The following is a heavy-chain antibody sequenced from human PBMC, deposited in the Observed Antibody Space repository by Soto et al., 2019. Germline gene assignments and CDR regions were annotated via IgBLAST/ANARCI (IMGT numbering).Heavy chain of an antibody. CDR3: ARDSPPSGYCSSTSCPMEGWFDP. V-gene: IGHV6-1*01. CDR2: TYYRSKWYN. J-gene: IGHJ5*02. Sequence: SQTLSLTCAISGDSVSSNSAAWNWIRQSPSRGLEWLGRTYYRSKWYNDYAVSVKSRITINPDTSKNQFSLQLNSVTPEDTAVYYCARDSPPSGYCSSTSCPMEGWFDPWGQGXLVTVYS. CDR1: GDSVSSNSAA. D-gene: IGHD2-2*01.